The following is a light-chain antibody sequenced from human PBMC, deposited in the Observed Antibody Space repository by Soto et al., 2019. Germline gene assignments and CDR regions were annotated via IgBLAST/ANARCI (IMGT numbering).Light chain of an antibody. Sequence: DIQMTQSPSSLSASVGDRVTITCRASLPITTYLNWYLQKPGKAPKLLIYAASNLQSGVPSRFSGSGSGTDFTLTISSLQPEDFATYFCQQSYSTPPWTFGQGTKVEIK. CDR1: LPITTY. CDR3: QQSYSTPPWT. CDR2: AAS. J-gene: IGKJ1*01. V-gene: IGKV1-39*01.